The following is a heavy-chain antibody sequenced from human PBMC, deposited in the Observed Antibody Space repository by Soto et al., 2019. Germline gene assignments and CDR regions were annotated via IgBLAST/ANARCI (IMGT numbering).Heavy chain of an antibody. D-gene: IGHD2-2*01. V-gene: IGHV4-39*01. Sequence: QLQLQESGPGLVKPSETLSLTCTVSGGSISSSSYYWGWIRQPPGKGLEWIGSIYYSGSTYYNPSLKCLVTRSVDTSKNQFSLKLSSVTAADTAVYYCATYNPDIVVVPAAISAFDIWGQGTMVTVSS. J-gene: IGHJ3*02. CDR3: ATYNPDIVVVPAAISAFDI. CDR1: GGSISSSSYY. CDR2: IYYSGST.